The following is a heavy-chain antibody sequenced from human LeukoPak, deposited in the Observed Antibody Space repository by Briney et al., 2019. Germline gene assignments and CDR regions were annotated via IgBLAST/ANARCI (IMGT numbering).Heavy chain of an antibody. V-gene: IGHV4-34*01. D-gene: IGHD2-2*01. CDR2: INHSGST. Sequence: PSETLSLTCAVYGGSFSGYYWSWIRQPPGKGLEWIGEINHSGSTYYNPSLKSRVTISVDTSKNQFSLKLSSVTAADTAVYYCALLGYCSSTSCPIDYWGQGTLVTVSS. CDR1: GGSFSGYY. CDR3: ALLGYCSSTSCPIDY. J-gene: IGHJ4*02.